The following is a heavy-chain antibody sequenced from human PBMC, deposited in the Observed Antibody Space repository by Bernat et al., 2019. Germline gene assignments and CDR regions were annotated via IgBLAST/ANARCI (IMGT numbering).Heavy chain of an antibody. Sequence: EVQLVESGGGLVKPGGSLRLSCAASGFTFSSYSMNWVRQAPGKGLEWVSSISSSSSYIYYAASVKGRFTISRDNAKNSLYLQMNSLRAEDTAVYYCARGRTSGSYEDYWGQGTLVTVSS. CDR2: ISSSSSYI. V-gene: IGHV3-21*01. J-gene: IGHJ4*02. D-gene: IGHD1-26*01. CDR3: ARGRTSGSYEDY. CDR1: GFTFSSYS.